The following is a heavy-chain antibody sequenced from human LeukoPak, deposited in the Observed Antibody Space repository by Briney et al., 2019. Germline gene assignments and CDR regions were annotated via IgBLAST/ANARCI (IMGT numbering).Heavy chain of an antibody. CDR2: INPNSGGT. V-gene: IGHV1-2*02. CDR1: GYNFTGSY. D-gene: IGHD6-13*01. Sequence: ASVKVSCKASGYNFTGSYMHWAGPAPRQGREWMGWINPNSGGTNYTQKWQGRVTMTRNTSISTANKELRRLRSDDTAVYYWARGGREQQLVRSDYYGMDVWGQGTKVSVSS. CDR3: ARGGREQQLVRSDYYGMDV. J-gene: IGHJ6*02.